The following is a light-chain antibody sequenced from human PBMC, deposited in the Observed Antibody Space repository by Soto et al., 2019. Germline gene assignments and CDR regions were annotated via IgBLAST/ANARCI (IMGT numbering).Light chain of an antibody. CDR3: QQRSNWPPIT. CDR1: QIVSNNY. CDR2: GAS. V-gene: IGKV3D-20*02. Sequence: EIVLTQSPGTLPLSPGERAALSCRASQIVSNNYLAWYQQKPGQAPRLLIYGASNRATGIPARFSGSGSGTDFTLTITSLEPEDFAVYYCQQRSNWPPITFGQGTRLEIK. J-gene: IGKJ5*01.